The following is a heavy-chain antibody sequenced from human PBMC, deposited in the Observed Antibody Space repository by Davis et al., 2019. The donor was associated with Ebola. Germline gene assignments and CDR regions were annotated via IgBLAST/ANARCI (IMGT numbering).Heavy chain of an antibody. J-gene: IGHJ4*02. CDR3: ARDPLWSGYYDS. CDR1: GGSVSSASYY. V-gene: IGHV4-61*01. D-gene: IGHD3-3*01. CDR2: MYNSGST. Sequence: MPSETLSLTCTVSGGSVSSASYYWSWIRQPPGKGLEWIGYMYNSGSTNYNPSLKSRVSISVDTSRNQFSLRLSSVTAADTAVYYCARDPLWSGYYDSWGQGTLVTVSS.